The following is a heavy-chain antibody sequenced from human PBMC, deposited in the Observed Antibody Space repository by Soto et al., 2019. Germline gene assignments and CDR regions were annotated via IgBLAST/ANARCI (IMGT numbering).Heavy chain of an antibody. Sequence: TGGSLRLSCEASGFNFSDYGMHWVRQAPGKGLQWVAHIGYDGSDEYYGDSMKGRFRVSRDNSKNTLYLQMDRLRAEDTARYYCGREPYVSYYGVDVWGQGTTVTVSS. J-gene: IGHJ6*02. CDR2: IGYDGSDE. CDR1: GFNFSDYG. CDR3: GREPYVSYYGVDV. D-gene: IGHD3-10*02. V-gene: IGHV3-33*01.